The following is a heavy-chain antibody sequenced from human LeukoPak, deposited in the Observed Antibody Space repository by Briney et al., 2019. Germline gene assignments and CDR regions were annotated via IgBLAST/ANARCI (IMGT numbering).Heavy chain of an antibody. CDR2: IYHSGST. CDR3: ASLRTTVTQDGDY. V-gene: IGHV4-4*02. J-gene: IGHJ4*02. CDR1: GGSIRSSNW. Sequence: SETLSLTCAVSGGSIRSSNWWSWVRQPPGKGLEWIGEIYHSGSTNYNPSLKSRVTISVDKSKNQFSLKLTSVTAADTAVYYCASLRTTVTQDGDYWGQGTLVTVSS. D-gene: IGHD4-17*01.